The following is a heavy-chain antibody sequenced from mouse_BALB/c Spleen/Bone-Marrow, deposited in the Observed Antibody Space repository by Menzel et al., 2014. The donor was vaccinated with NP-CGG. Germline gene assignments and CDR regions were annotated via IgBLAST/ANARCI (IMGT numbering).Heavy chain of an antibody. V-gene: IGHV1-5*01. CDR2: IYPGNSDT. CDR1: GYTFTSYW. Sequence: EVQLQQSGTVLARPGVSVKMSCKASGYTFTSYWVHWVKQRPGQGLEWIGTIYPGNSDTTYNQKFKGKAKLTAVTSTSTAYMELSSLTNEDSAVYYCTTLARNYFDYWGQGTTLTVSS. CDR3: TTLARNYFDY. J-gene: IGHJ2*01.